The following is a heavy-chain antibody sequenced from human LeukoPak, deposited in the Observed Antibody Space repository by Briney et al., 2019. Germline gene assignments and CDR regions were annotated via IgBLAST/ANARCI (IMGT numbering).Heavy chain of an antibody. D-gene: IGHD3-22*01. J-gene: IGHJ4*02. CDR2: ISNDGSRK. CDR3: ARGLTYDRSGNLFDY. Sequence: GRSLRLSCAPSGFTFSRHGMHWVRQAPGKGLEWVAIISNDGSRKYYAHSVEGRFTISRDNSKNTLYLQMDSLRAEDTAVYYCARGLTYDRSGNLFDYWGQGTLVTVSS. V-gene: IGHV3-30*03. CDR1: GFTFSRHG.